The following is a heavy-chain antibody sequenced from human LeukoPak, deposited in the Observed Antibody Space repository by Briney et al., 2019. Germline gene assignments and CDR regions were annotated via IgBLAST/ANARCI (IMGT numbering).Heavy chain of an antibody. J-gene: IGHJ4*02. Sequence: PGGSLRLSCAASGFTFSSYAMHWVRQAPGKGLEWVAVISYDGSNKYYADSVKGRFTISRDNSKNTLYLQMNSLRAEDTAVYYCASSLSSSWYLARLDYWGQGTLVTVSS. CDR3: ASSLSSSWYLARLDY. V-gene: IGHV3-30*04. D-gene: IGHD6-13*01. CDR1: GFTFSSYA. CDR2: ISYDGSNK.